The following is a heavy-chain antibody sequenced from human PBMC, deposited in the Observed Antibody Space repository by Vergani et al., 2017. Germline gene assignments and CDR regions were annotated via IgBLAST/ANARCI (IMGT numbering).Heavy chain of an antibody. CDR2: IGWNSGSI. J-gene: IGHJ6*02. D-gene: IGHD5-18*01. Sequence: EMHLVESGGGLVQPGRSLRLSCAASGFSFDDYAMHWVRQAPGKGLEWVSGIGWNSGSINYADSVKGRFTISRDNSKNTLYLQMNSLRAEDTAVYYCAKDRWIHGMDVWGQGTTVTVSS. CDR3: AKDRWIHGMDV. V-gene: IGHV3-9*01. CDR1: GFSFDDYA.